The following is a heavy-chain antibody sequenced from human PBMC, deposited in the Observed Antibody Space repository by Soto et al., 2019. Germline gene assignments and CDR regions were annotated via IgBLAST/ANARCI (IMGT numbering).Heavy chain of an antibody. CDR3: AKPLTVVVAATAFDY. D-gene: IGHD2-15*01. CDR1: GFTFSTYG. J-gene: IGHJ4*02. V-gene: IGHV3-30*18. Sequence: GGSLRLSCAASGFTFSTYGMHWVRQAPGKGLEWLALISHDGTNKYYADSVRGRFTISRDNSKNTLNLQMNSLRAEDTAVYYCAKPLTVVVAATAFDYWGQGTLVTVSS. CDR2: ISHDGTNK.